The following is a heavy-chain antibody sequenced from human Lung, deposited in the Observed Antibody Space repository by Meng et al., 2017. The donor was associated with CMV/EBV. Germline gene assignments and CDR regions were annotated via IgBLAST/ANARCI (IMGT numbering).Heavy chain of an antibody. V-gene: IGHV3-23*01. CDR2: ISGSGGST. Sequence: GEXXKISCAASGFTFSSYAMSWVRQAPGKGLEWVSAISGSGGSTYYADSVKGRFTISRDNSKNTLYLQMNSLRAEDTAVYYCAKDWVDIVVVPAADVWDQGXTVTVSS. CDR3: AKDWVDIVVVPAADV. CDR1: GFTFSSYA. J-gene: IGHJ6*02. D-gene: IGHD2-2*03.